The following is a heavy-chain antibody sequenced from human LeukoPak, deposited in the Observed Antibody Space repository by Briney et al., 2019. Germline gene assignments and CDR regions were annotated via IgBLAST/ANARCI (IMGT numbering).Heavy chain of an antibody. J-gene: IGHJ4*02. CDR3: ARDWFGELLYPTFDY. CDR1: GFTFSSYW. D-gene: IGHD3-10*01. V-gene: IGHV3-7*01. CDR2: IKQDGSEK. Sequence: TGGSLRLSCAASGFTFSSYWMSWVGQAPGKGLEWVANIKQDGSEKYYVDSVKGRFTISRDNAKNSLYLQMNSLRAEDTAVYYCARDWFGELLYPTFDYWGQGTLVAVSS.